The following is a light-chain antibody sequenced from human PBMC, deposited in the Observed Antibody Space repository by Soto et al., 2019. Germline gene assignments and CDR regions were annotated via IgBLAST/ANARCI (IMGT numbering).Light chain of an antibody. CDR3: QQRRNWPYGFT. J-gene: IGKJ3*01. Sequence: EIVLTQSPATLSLSPGERATLSCRTSQSVSSYLAWYQQKPGQAPRLLIYDASNRATGIPARFSGSGSGTDFALTISRLWPEDFAVYYWQQRRNWPYGFTFGPVTKVDIK. V-gene: IGKV3-11*01. CDR1: QSVSSY. CDR2: DAS.